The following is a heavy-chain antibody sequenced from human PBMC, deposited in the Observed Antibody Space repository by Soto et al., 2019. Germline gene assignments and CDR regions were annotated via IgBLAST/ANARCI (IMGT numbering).Heavy chain of an antibody. V-gene: IGHV3-30*18. CDR3: AKDMDTAMAKSFDY. D-gene: IGHD5-18*01. CDR2: ISYDGSNK. J-gene: IGHJ4*02. CDR1: GFTFSIYC. Sequence: QLGESLRLSCSASGFTFSIYCMHWLRQAPGKGLEWVAVISYDGSNKYYADSVKGRFTISRDNSKNTLYLQMNSLRAEDTAVYYCAKDMDTAMAKSFDYWGQGTLVTVSS.